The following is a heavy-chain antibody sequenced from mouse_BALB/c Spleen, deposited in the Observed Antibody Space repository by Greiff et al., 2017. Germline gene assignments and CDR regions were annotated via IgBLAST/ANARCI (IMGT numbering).Heavy chain of an antibody. CDR3: ARGDREAMDY. CDR1: GFTFSSFG. CDR2: ISSGSSTI. V-gene: IGHV5-17*02. J-gene: IGHJ4*01. D-gene: IGHD3-2*01. Sequence: EVHLVESGGGLVQPGGSRKLSCAASGFTFSSFGMHWVRQAPEKGLEWVAYISSGSSTIYYADTVKGRFTISRDNPKNTLFLQMTSLRSEDTAMYYCARGDREAMDYWGQGTSVTVSS.